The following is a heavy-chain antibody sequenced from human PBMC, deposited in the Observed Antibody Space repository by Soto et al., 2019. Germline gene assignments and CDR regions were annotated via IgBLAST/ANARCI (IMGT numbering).Heavy chain of an antibody. V-gene: IGHV4-31*03. CDR1: GGSISSGGYY. Sequence: TLSLTCTVSGGSISSGGYYWSWIRQHPGKGLEWIGYIYYSGSTYYNPSLKSRVTISVDTSKNQFSLKLSSVTAADTAVYYCARDSLTTGGWFDPWGQGTLVTVSS. CDR3: ARDSLTTGGWFDP. CDR2: IYYSGST. J-gene: IGHJ5*02. D-gene: IGHD4-17*01.